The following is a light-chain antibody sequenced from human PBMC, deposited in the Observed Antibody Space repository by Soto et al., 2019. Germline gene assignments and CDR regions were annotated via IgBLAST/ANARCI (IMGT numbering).Light chain of an antibody. J-gene: IGKJ5*01. CDR3: QQSYGTPII. CDR1: QSISNY. CDR2: AAS. Sequence: DIQMTQSPFSLSAPVGDRVTITCRASQSISNYLNWYQQKQGKAPKLLIYAASTLQSGVPSRFSGSGSGTDFTLTISSLQPEDSATYYCQQSYGTPIILGQGTRLDIK. V-gene: IGKV1-39*01.